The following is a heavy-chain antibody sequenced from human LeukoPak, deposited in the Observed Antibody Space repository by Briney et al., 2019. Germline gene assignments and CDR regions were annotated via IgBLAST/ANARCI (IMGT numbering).Heavy chain of an antibody. Sequence: PSETLSLTCTVFGGSMRSHYWTWIRQPPGKGLEWIGYIYYSGSTNYNPSLKSRVTISVDTSKNQFSLKLSSVTVADTAVYYCARLGDSSGYYYSDWFDPWGQGTLVTVSS. V-gene: IGHV4-59*08. D-gene: IGHD3-22*01. CDR3: ARLGDSSGYYYSDWFDP. J-gene: IGHJ5*02. CDR1: GGSMRSHY. CDR2: IYYSGST.